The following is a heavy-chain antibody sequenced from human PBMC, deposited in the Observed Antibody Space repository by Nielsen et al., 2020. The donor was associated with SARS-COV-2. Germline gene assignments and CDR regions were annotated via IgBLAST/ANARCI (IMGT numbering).Heavy chain of an antibody. CDR3: AKGPVYGYEGSYYYYGMDV. V-gene: IGHV1-69*06. J-gene: IGHJ6*02. CDR2: IIPIFGTA. D-gene: IGHD5-12*01. Sequence: SVKVSCKVSGYTLTELSMHWVRQAPGQGLEWMGGIIPIFGTANYAQKFQGRVTITADKSTSTAYMELSSLRSEDTAVYYCAKGPVYGYEGSYYYYGMDVWGQGTTVTVSS. CDR1: GYTLTELS.